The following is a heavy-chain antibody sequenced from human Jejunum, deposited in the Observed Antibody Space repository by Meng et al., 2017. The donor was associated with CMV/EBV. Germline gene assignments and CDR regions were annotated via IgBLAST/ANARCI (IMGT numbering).Heavy chain of an antibody. V-gene: IGHV3-23*01. CDR3: AKDLGGYCSSTTCYLDD. CDR1: FSSYA. Sequence: FSSYAMNWVRQAPGKGLEWVSSIGPTGRDTFYTDSVKGRFTISRDNSKNMVYLQMNSLGAEDTALYYCAKDLGGYCSSTTCYLDDWGRGTLVTVSS. CDR2: IGPTGRDT. J-gene: IGHJ4*02. D-gene: IGHD2-2*01.